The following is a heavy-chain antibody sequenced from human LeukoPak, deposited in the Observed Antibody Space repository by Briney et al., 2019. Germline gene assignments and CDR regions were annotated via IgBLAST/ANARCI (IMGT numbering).Heavy chain of an antibody. CDR3: ASLSGSYFIGIDY. V-gene: IGHV3-21*01. J-gene: IGHJ4*02. CDR1: GFTFSSYS. CDR2: ISSSSSYI. D-gene: IGHD1-26*01. Sequence: PGGSLRLSCAASGFTFSSYSMNWVRQAPGKGLEWVSSISSSSSYIYYADSVRGRFTISRDNAKNSLYLQMNSLRAEDTAVYYCASLSGSYFIGIDYWGQGTLVTVSS.